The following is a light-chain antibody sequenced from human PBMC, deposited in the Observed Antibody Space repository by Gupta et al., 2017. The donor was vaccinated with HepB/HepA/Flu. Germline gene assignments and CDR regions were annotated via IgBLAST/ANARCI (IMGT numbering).Light chain of an antibody. CDR2: GNS. CDR1: SSNIGAGYD. CDR3: QSYDSSLSVVV. V-gene: IGLV1-40*01. Sequence: QSVLPPPPSVSGAPGQRVTISCTGSSSNIGAGYDVHWFQQLPGTAPKLLIYGNSNRPSGVPDRFSGSKSGTSASLAITGLQAEDEADYYCQSYDSSLSVVVFGGGTKLTVL. J-gene: IGLJ2*01.